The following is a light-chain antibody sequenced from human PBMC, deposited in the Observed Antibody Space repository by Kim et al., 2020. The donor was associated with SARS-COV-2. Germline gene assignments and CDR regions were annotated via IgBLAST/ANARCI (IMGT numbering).Light chain of an antibody. CDR2: KAS. V-gene: IGKV1-5*03. CDR1: RSISTW. CDR3: QQYRSYPWT. Sequence: DIQMTQSPSTLSASVGDRLTITCRASRSISTWLAWYQQKPGKAPKLLIYKASTLKSGVPSRFSGSGSGTEFTLTTSSLQPDDFATYYCQQYRSYPWTFGQGTKVEIK. J-gene: IGKJ1*01.